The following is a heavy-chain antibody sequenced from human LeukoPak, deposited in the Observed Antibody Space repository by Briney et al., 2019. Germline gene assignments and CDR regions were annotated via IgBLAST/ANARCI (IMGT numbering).Heavy chain of an antibody. Sequence: AAVNVSCKASGYTFTGYYMHWVRQAPGQGLEWMGRINPNSGGTNYAQKFQGRVTMTRDTSISTAYMELSRLRCDDTAVYYCARDRRSITGTTDFDYWGQGTLVTVSS. D-gene: IGHD1-7*01. V-gene: IGHV1-2*06. J-gene: IGHJ4*02. CDR2: INPNSGGT. CDR1: GYTFTGYY. CDR3: ARDRRSITGTTDFDY.